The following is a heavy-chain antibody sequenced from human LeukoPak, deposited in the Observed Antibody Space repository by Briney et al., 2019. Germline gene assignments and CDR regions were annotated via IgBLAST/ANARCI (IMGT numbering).Heavy chain of an antibody. CDR2: IYHSGST. V-gene: IGHV4-59*08. CDR3: ARGPQSYYYMDV. Sequence: KASETLSLTCTVSGGSISSYYWSWIRQPPGKGLEWIGNIYHSGSTYYNPSLKSRVTISVDTSKNQFSLKLSSVTAADTAVYYCARGPQSYYYMDVWGKGTTVTVSS. CDR1: GGSISSYY. J-gene: IGHJ6*03.